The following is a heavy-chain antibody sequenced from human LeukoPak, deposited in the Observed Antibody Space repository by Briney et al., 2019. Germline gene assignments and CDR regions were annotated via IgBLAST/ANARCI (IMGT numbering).Heavy chain of an antibody. CDR1: GFTFCSYS. CDR2: ISSSSSYI. J-gene: IGHJ4*02. Sequence: GGSLRLSCAACGFTFCSYSMNWVRQAPGKGLKWVSSISSSSSYIYYADSVKGRFTISRDNAKNSLYLQMNSLRAEDTAVYYCARVTPVYCSGGSCYGKDFDYWGQGTLVTVSS. D-gene: IGHD2-15*01. CDR3: ARVTPVYCSGGSCYGKDFDY. V-gene: IGHV3-21*01.